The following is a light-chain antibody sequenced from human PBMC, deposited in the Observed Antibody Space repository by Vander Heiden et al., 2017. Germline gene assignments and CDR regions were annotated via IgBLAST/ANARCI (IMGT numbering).Light chain of an antibody. J-gene: IGKJ2*01. CDR1: QTISSY. CDR2: SAS. V-gene: IGKV1-39*01. Sequence: DLQMTHSPSSLSASLEDNHPFPCRASQTISSYLKLYQQKPGKAPKRLIYSASSLQSGVPSRFSGGGAGTDFTLTISRLQPEDFATFYCQQSNSAPYTFGQGTKLEI. CDR3: QQSNSAPYT.